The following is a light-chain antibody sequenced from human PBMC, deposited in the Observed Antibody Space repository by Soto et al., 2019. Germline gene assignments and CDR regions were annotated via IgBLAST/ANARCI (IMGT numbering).Light chain of an antibody. CDR1: QSISSSY. CDR2: GAS. J-gene: IGKJ1*01. V-gene: IGKV3-20*01. Sequence: EIVLTQSPGTLSLSPGERATLSCRASQSISSSYLAWYQQKPGQAPRLLIYGASSRATAIPDRFSGSGSGTVFTLTISRLGPGDCAEYYCQQYGNPLRTLGQGTKVEIK. CDR3: QQYGNPLRT.